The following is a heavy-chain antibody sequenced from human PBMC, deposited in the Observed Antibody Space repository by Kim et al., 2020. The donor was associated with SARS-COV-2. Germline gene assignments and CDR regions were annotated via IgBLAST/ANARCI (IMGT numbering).Heavy chain of an antibody. Sequence: SETLSLTFTVSGGSISGSNYYWGWIRQPPGKGLEWIGSIYYSGSTYYKPSLKSRVTISVDTSKNQFSLKLTSVTAADTAIYYCSRHYLGSAWHTCGQGTLVTVSS. CDR1: GGSISGSNYY. V-gene: IGHV4-39*01. CDR3: SRHYLGSAWHT. J-gene: IGHJ5*02. CDR2: IYYSGST. D-gene: IGHD1-1*01.